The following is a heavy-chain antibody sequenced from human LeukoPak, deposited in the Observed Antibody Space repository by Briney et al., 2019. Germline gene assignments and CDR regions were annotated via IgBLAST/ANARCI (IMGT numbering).Heavy chain of an antibody. CDR1: GFTFSNYW. CDR3: ARDVAAGTFDY. J-gene: IGHJ4*02. CDR2: IRSSSSYI. Sequence: GGSLRLSCTASGFTFSNYWMGWVRQAPGKGLEWVSSIRSSSSYIYYADSVKGRFTISRDNAKNSLYLQMSSLRAEDTAVYYCARDVAAGTFDYWGQGTLVTVSS. D-gene: IGHD6-13*01. V-gene: IGHV3-21*01.